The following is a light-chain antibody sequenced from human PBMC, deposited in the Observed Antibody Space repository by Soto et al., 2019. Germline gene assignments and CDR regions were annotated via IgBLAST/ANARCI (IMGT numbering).Light chain of an antibody. J-gene: IGKJ4*01. CDR1: QTISSSH. Sequence: EIVLTQSPGTLSSSPGERATLSCRASQTISSSHLAWYQQKPGEAPRLLLYGASSRITGIPDRFRGSGSGTDFILTITRLEPEDFAVYYCQQYAGSPLTFGGGTKVEIK. V-gene: IGKV3-20*01. CDR2: GAS. CDR3: QQYAGSPLT.